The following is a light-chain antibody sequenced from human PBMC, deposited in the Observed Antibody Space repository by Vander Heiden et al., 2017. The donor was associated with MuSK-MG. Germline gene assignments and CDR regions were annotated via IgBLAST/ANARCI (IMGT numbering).Light chain of an antibody. CDR2: AAS. CDR1: QGISNY. Sequence: EIQRTESPSSLSESVGDRVTITCRASQGISNYLAWYQQKPGKVPKLLIYAASTLQSGVPSRFSGSGSGTDFTLTISSLQPEDVATYYCQKYNSAPRTFGQGTKVEIK. V-gene: IGKV1-27*01. J-gene: IGKJ1*01. CDR3: QKYNSAPRT.